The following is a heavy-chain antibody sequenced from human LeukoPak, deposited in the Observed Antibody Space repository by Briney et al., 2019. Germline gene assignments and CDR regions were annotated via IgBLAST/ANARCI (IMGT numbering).Heavy chain of an antibody. CDR3: AKDRHYDSSGYYYVQTYFDY. Sequence: PGRSLRLSCAASGFTFSSHDMHWVRQAPGKGLEWVAIISYDGGKKDYADSVKGRFTISRDNSKNTLYLQMNSLRAEDTAVYCCAKDRHYDSSGYYYVQTYFDYGGQGTLVTVSS. V-gene: IGHV3-30*18. CDR2: ISYDGGKK. CDR1: GFTFSSHD. J-gene: IGHJ4*02. D-gene: IGHD3-22*01.